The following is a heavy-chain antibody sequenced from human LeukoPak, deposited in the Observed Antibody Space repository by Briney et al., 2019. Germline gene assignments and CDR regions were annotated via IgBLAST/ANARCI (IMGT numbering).Heavy chain of an antibody. D-gene: IGHD6-13*01. CDR1: GGSISSYY. Sequence: PSETLSLTCTVSGGSISSYYWSWIRQPAGKGLEWIGRIYTSGSTNYNPSLKSRVTLSVDTSKNQFSLRLNSVTAADTAVYYCARGGSAAKYYFDSWGQGTLVTVSS. V-gene: IGHV4-4*07. J-gene: IGHJ4*02. CDR3: ARGGSAAKYYFDS. CDR2: IYTSGST.